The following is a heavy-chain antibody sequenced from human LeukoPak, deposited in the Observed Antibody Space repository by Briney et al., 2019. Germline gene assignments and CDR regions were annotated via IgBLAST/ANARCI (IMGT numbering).Heavy chain of an antibody. Sequence: GGCLRLSRAACGFTYDRDGMASVRETLVRGLEWVSTISADGRNTHYADSVRGRFTISRDDSKNTLSLQESSLRAEYSAIYSCVTEVSGHGDFFAYWAQGIQDTVSS. CDR2: ISADGRNT. V-gene: IGHV3-23*01. CDR1: GFTYDRDG. J-gene: IGHJ4*02. D-gene: IGHD2-8*01. CDR3: VTEVSGHGDFFAY.